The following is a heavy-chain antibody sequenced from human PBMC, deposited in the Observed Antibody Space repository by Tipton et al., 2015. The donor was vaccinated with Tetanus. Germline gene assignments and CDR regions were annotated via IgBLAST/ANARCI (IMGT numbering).Heavy chain of an antibody. D-gene: IGHD3-16*01. Sequence: TLSLTCTVSGVSMIDSYWNWIRQPAGKGLEWIGCIYSSGTTNYDPSLRGRVTMSIDTSKNRFSLKLDSVTAADTAIYYCARALKQGANWFDPWGQGTLVTVSS. V-gene: IGHV4-4*07. CDR3: ARALKQGANWFDP. CDR1: GVSMIDSY. J-gene: IGHJ5*02. CDR2: IYSSGTT.